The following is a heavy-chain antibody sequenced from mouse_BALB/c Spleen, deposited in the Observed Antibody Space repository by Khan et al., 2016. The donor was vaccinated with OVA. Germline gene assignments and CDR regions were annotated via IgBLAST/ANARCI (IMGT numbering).Heavy chain of an antibody. CDR2: IYPGNVNT. CDR1: GYTFTDYY. CDR3: ASEGYYGNYRAWFAY. V-gene: IGHV1S56*01. Sequence: VQLQQSGPELVKPGASVRISCKASGYTFTDYYINWMKQRPGQGLDWIGWIYPGNVNTKYNEKFKDKATLTADKSSSTAYMQLSSLTSEDSAVFFCASEGYYGNYRAWFAYWGQGTLVTVSA. J-gene: IGHJ3*01. D-gene: IGHD2-1*01.